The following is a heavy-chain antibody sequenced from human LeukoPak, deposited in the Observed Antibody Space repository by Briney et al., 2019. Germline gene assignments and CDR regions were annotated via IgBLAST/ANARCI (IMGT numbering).Heavy chain of an antibody. CDR3: ARSRYDYIWGIDY. Sequence: GGSLRLSCAASGFTFDDYGMNWVRQAPGKGLEWVSGINWNGGSTGYADSVKGRFTISRDNAKNTLYLQMNSVRDEDTAVFYCARSRYDYIWGIDYWGQGTLVTISS. J-gene: IGHJ4*02. CDR1: GFTFDDYG. V-gene: IGHV3-20*04. D-gene: IGHD3-16*01. CDR2: INWNGGST.